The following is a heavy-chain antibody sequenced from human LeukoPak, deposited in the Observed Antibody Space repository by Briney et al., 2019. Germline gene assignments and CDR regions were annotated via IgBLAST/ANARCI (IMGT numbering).Heavy chain of an antibody. CDR3: ARLKRGYSYGYSWWFDP. V-gene: IGHV4-39*01. CDR2: IYYSGST. CDR1: GGSISSSSYY. Sequence: SETLSLTCTVSGGSISSSSYYWGRIRQPPGKGLEWNGSIYYSGSTYYNPSLKSRVTISVDTSKNQFSLKLSSVTAADTAVYYCARLKRGYSYGYSWWFDPWGQGTLVTVSS. J-gene: IGHJ5*02. D-gene: IGHD5-18*01.